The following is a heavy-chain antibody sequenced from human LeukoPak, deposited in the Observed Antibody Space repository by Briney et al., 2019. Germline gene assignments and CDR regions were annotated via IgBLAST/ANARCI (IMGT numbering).Heavy chain of an antibody. D-gene: IGHD3-3*01. J-gene: IGHJ6*04. Sequence: GGSLRLSCAASGFTFSSYWMSWVRQAPGKGLEWVANIKQDGSEKYYVDSVKGRFTISRDNAKNSLYLQMNSLRVEDTAVYYCAREYDFWGGYPGSAMDVWGKGTTVTVSS. CDR3: AREYDFWGGYPGSAMDV. CDR2: IKQDGSEK. V-gene: IGHV3-7*01. CDR1: GFTFSSYW.